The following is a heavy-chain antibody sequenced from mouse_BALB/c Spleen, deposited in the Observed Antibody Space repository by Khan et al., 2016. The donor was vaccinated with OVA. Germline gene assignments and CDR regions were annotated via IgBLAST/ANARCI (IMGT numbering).Heavy chain of an antibody. J-gene: IGHJ3*01. CDR1: GYTFTDYY. D-gene: IGHD1-2*01. V-gene: IGHV1-77*01. Sequence: QLLLEESGAELARPGASVKLSCKASGYTFTDYYINWVKQRTGQGLEWIGEISPGSGDTYYNERFKGKATLTADKSSSTAYMQLSSLTSEASSVYFCARRNYFGYTFAYWGQGTLVTVSA. CDR3: ARRNYFGYTFAY. CDR2: ISPGSGDT.